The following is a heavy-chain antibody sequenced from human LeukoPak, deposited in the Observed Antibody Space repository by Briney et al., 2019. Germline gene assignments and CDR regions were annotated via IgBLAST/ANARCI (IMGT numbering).Heavy chain of an antibody. CDR3: ARDREHSYGSDFGH. V-gene: IGHV4-4*07. CDR1: GGYIHTYY. Sequence: SETLSLTCTVSGGYIHTYYWAWIRQPAGKGLEWVGRANVGGHRDYNPSLMSRVSMSIDESANQFSLNLMSVTAADPAVYYCARDREHSYGSDFGHWGQGILVTVSA. CDR2: ANVGGHR. D-gene: IGHD5-18*01. J-gene: IGHJ4*02.